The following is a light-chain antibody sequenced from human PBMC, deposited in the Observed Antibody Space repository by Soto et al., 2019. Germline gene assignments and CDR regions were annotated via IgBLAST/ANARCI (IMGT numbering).Light chain of an antibody. V-gene: IGLV2-14*01. CDR1: SSDVGGYDY. Sequence: QSVLPHPASVSGSPGQSITISCTGTSSDVGGYDYVSWYQLHPGKAPRLMVFEVSNRPSGVSYRFSGSKSGNTASLTISGLQAEDEADYFCSSYSISTAYLFGTGTKVTVL. CDR2: EVS. CDR3: SSYSISTAYL. J-gene: IGLJ1*01.